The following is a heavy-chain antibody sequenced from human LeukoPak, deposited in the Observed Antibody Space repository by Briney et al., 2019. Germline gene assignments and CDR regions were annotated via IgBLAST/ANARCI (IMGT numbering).Heavy chain of an antibody. D-gene: IGHD2-15*01. J-gene: IGHJ4*02. Sequence: SETLSLTCSVSGGSISSSAYYWGWIRQPPGQGLEWIGSIYYSGNTYYNPSLKSRVTISVDTSKNQFSLKLSSATAADTAVYYCARVGGGEYCSGGSCYTPVDYWGQGTLVTVSS. V-gene: IGHV4-39*07. CDR3: ARVGGGEYCSGGSCYTPVDY. CDR2: IYYSGNT. CDR1: GGSISSSAYY.